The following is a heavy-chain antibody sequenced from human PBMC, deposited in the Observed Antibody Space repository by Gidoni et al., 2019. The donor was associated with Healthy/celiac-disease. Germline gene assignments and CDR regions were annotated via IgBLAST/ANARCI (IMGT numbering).Heavy chain of an antibody. Sequence: EVQLVESGGGLVQPGGSLRLSCAASGFTFNSYSMNWGRQAPGKGLEWVSYISSSSSTIYYADSVKGRFTISRDNAKNSLYLQMNSLRAEDTAVYYCARVFVADGSAFDIWGQGTMVTVSS. CDR2: ISSSSSTI. CDR1: GFTFNSYS. J-gene: IGHJ3*02. D-gene: IGHD5-12*01. V-gene: IGHV3-48*01. CDR3: ARVFVADGSAFDI.